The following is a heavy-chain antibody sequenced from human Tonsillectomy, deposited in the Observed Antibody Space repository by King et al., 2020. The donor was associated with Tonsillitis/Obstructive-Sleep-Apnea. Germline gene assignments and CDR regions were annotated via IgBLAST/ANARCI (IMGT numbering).Heavy chain of an antibody. CDR2: INPNTGAT. Sequence: VQLVESGAEVRKPGASVRVSCKASGVTFTNYYMHWVRQAPGHGLEWMGRINPNTGATNYAQKFQGRVTMTRDTSISTAYMELSRLRSDDTAIYYCAREVYYFGSGSPMNIWGKGTTVPVSS. D-gene: IGHD3-10*01. J-gene: IGHJ6*03. V-gene: IGHV1-2*06. CDR1: GVTFTNYY. CDR3: AREVYYFGSGSPMNI.